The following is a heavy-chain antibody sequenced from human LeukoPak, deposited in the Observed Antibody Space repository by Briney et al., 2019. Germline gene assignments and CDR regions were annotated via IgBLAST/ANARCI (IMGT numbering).Heavy chain of an antibody. CDR2: IKQDGTEK. CDR1: GFSFTTSW. Sequence: PGGSLRLSCAASGFSFTTSWMSWVRQAPGKGLEWVANIKQDGTEKYYVGSLKGRFTISRDNAKNSLYLQMNSLRAEDTAVYYCAREAQWLDGDDAFDIWGQGTMVTVSS. D-gene: IGHD6-19*01. J-gene: IGHJ3*02. CDR3: AREAQWLDGDDAFDI. V-gene: IGHV3-7*01.